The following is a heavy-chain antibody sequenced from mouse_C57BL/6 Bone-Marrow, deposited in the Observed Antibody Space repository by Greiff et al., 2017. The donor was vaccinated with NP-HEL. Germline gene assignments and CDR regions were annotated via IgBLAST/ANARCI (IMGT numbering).Heavy chain of an antibody. CDR2: IDPSDSET. CDR3: ARYSNWEHCFDY. J-gene: IGHJ2*01. CDR1: GYTFTSYW. D-gene: IGHD4-1*01. Sequence: QVQLQQSGAELVRPGSSVKLSCKASGYTFTSYWMHWVKQRPIQGLEWIGNIDPSDSETHYNQKFKDKATLTVDKSSSTAYMQLSSLTSEDSAVYYCARYSNWEHCFDYWGQGTTLTVSS. V-gene: IGHV1-52*01.